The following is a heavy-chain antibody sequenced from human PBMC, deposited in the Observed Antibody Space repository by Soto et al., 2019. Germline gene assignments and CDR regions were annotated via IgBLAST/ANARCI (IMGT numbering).Heavy chain of an antibody. CDR2: INHSGST. V-gene: IGHV4-34*01. CDR1: GGSFSGYY. J-gene: IGHJ6*02. Sequence: PSETLSLTCAVYGGSFSGYYWSWIRQPPGKGLEWIGEINHSGSTNYNPSLKSRVTISVDASKNQFSLKLSSVTAADTAVYYCARGGNYYGSGSYYTPRVRMGVWGRGTTVTVAS. D-gene: IGHD3-10*01. CDR3: ARGGNYYGSGSYYTPRVRMGV.